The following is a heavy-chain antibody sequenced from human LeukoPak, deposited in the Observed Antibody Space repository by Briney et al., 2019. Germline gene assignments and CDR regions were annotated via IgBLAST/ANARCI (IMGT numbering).Heavy chain of an antibody. D-gene: IGHD6-13*01. J-gene: IGHJ5*02. CDR3: AREVEAAGRGFDP. Sequence: PSETLSLICTVSSGSISNYYWSWIRQSAGKGLEWIGRISSSGSTNYNPSLKSRVTMSVDTSKNRFSLNLTSVTAADTAVYYCAREVEAAGRGFDPWGQGTLVTVSS. V-gene: IGHV4-4*07. CDR1: SGSISNYY. CDR2: ISSSGST.